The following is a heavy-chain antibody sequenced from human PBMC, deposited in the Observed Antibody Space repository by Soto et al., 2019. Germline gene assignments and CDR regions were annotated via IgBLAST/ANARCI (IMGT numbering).Heavy chain of an antibody. D-gene: IGHD1-1*01. CDR3: ALVERGTATTVVDAFDI. J-gene: IGHJ3*02. CDR2: MSHSGGT. CDR1: GGFVSSGSYY. Sequence: QVQLQQWGAGLLKPSETLSLTCAVYGGFVSSGSYYWSWIRQPPGKGLEWIGEMSHSGGTHFNPSLKSRVTISVDTSKNQFSLKMSAVTAADTALYYCALVERGTATTVVDAFDILGPGTMVPVSS. V-gene: IGHV4-34*01.